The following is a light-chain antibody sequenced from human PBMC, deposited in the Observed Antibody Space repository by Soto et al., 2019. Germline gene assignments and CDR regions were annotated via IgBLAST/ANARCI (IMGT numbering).Light chain of an antibody. CDR3: QHYGAAPIT. CDR1: QSVGYN. V-gene: IGKV3-20*01. Sequence: ETVLTQSPGSLSLSPGDRATLSCRASQSVGYNVAWCQQIPGQPPKLLIFGASSRATGIADKFSGSGSGTDFTLTISRLEPEDFALYYCQHYGAAPITFGRGTRLEIK. CDR2: GAS. J-gene: IGKJ5*01.